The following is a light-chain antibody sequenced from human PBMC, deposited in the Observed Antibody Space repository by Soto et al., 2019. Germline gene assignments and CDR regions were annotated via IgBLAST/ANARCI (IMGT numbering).Light chain of an antibody. Sequence: EIVMTQSPATLSVSPGERATLSCRASQNVSSNLAWYQQSPGQAPRLLIYGASTRATGIPARFSGSGSGTEFTLTINSLQSEDFAVYYCQQYNNWPMWTFGQGTKVDIK. CDR3: QQYNNWPMWT. J-gene: IGKJ1*01. CDR1: QNVSSN. V-gene: IGKV3-15*01. CDR2: GAS.